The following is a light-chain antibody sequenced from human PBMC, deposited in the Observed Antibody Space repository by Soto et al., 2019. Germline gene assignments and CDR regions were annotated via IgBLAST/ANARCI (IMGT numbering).Light chain of an antibody. CDR1: QSFSSSY. J-gene: IGKJ5*01. Sequence: EIVLTQSPGTLSLSPGERATLSCRARQSFSSSYLAWYQQKPGQAPRLLINGASSRATGIPDRFSGSGSGTDFTLTICRLEPEDFAVYYCQQYGTSFTFGQGPRLEI. CDR3: QQYGTSFT. V-gene: IGKV3-20*01. CDR2: GAS.